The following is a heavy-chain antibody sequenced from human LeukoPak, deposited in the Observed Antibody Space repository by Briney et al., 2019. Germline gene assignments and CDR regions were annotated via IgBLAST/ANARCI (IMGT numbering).Heavy chain of an antibody. Sequence: GESLKISCKGSGYSSSSYWNGWVRQMPGKGLEWMGIIYPGDSDTRYSPSFQGQVPISADKPISTAYLQWSILKASDTAMYYCARRDGYDSTTFDYGGQGTLVTVSS. J-gene: IGHJ4*02. V-gene: IGHV5-51*01. D-gene: IGHD5-24*01. CDR1: GYSSSSYW. CDR2: IYPGDSDT. CDR3: ARRDGYDSTTFDY.